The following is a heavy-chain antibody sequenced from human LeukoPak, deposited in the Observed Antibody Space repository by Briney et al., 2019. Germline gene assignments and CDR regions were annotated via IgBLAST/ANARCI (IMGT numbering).Heavy chain of an antibody. J-gene: IGHJ4*02. CDR3: ARVKNYYDSSGYLYYFDY. CDR2: INPNSGGT. Sequence: ASVKVSCKASGYTFTGYFMHWVRQAPGQGREGMGWINPNSGGTNYAQKFQGRVTMTRDTSISTAYMELSRLRSDDTAVYYCARVKNYYDSSGYLYYFDYWGQGTLVTVSS. CDR1: GYTFTGYF. D-gene: IGHD3-22*01. V-gene: IGHV1-2*02.